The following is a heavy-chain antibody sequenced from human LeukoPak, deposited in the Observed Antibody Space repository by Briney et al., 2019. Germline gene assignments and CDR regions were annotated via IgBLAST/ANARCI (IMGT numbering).Heavy chain of an antibody. J-gene: IGHJ3*02. CDR1: GFTFSGSA. Sequence: GGSLRLSCAASGFTFSGSAMYWVHQASGKGLEWLGHIRSKTKNYATIYPASLKGRVTISRDDSKNTAYLQMNSLRAEDTAVYYCAKDRGTTVTPAVYDAFDIWGQGTMVTVSS. CDR3: AKDRGTTVTPAVYDAFDI. CDR2: IRSKTKNYAT. D-gene: IGHD4-17*01. V-gene: IGHV3-73*01.